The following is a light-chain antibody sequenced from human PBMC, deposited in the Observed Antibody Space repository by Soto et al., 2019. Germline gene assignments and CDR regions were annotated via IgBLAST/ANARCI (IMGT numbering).Light chain of an antibody. J-gene: IGLJ1*01. CDR2: EVN. Sequence: QSVLTQPASVSGSPRQSITISCTGASSDVGGYTYVSWYQQHPGKAPKLMIYEVNNRPSGVPDRFSGSKSGNTASLTISGLQAEDEADYYCCSYAGSYTLVFGTGTKLTVL. CDR3: CSYAGSYTLV. V-gene: IGLV2-11*01. CDR1: SSDVGGYTY.